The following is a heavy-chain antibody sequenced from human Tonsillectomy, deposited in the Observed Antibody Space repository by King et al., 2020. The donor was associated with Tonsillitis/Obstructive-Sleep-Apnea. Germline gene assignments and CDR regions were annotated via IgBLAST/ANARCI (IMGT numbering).Heavy chain of an antibody. J-gene: IGHJ4*02. CDR3: ATGKGYCSSTSCLLPDFDY. CDR1: GGSFSGYY. V-gene: IGHV4-34*01. D-gene: IGHD2-2*01. Sequence: VQLQQWGAGLLKSSETLSLTCAVYGGSFSGYYWSWIRQPPGKGLEWIGEINHSGSTNYNPSLKSRVTISVDTSKNQFSLKLSSVTAADTAVYYCATGKGYCSSTSCLLPDFDYWGQGTLVTVSS. CDR2: INHSGST.